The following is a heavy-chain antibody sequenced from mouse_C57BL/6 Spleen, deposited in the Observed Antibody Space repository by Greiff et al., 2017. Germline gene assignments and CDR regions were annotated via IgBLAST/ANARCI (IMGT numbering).Heavy chain of an antibody. CDR2: ISSGGDYI. D-gene: IGHD1-1*01. CDR3: TRRYYGSSDAMDY. CDR1: GFTFSSYA. V-gene: IGHV5-9-1*02. J-gene: IGHJ4*01. Sequence: DVMLVESGEGLVKPGGSLKLSCAASGFTFSSYAMSWVRQTPEKRLEWVAYISSGGDYIYYADTVKGRFTISRDNARNTLYLQMSSLKSEDTAMYYCTRRYYGSSDAMDYWGQGTSVTVSS.